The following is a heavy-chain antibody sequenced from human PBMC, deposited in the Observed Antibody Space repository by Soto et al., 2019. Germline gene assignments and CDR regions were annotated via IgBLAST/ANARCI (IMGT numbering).Heavy chain of an antibody. CDR3: ATRFTVTAFDY. V-gene: IGHV3-23*01. J-gene: IGHJ4*02. Sequence: PGGSLRRSWAASGFTFSGYAMSWVRQAPGKGLEWVSGISGSGGSTYYADFVKGRFTISRDNSKNTVHLQMNSLRAEDTAVYYCATRFTVTAFDYWGQGTLVTV. CDR1: GFTFSGYA. CDR2: ISGSGGST. D-gene: IGHD4-17*01.